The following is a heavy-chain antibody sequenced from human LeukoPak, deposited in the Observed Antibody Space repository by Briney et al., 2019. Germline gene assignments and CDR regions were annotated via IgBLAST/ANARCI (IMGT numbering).Heavy chain of an antibody. V-gene: IGHV3-30*18. CDR2: ISYDGSNK. D-gene: IGHD4-17*01. CDR3: AKDRYGDHYYFDY. J-gene: IGHJ4*02. Sequence: PGGPLRLSCAASGFTFSSYGMHWVRQAPGKGLEWVAVISYDGSNKYYADSVKGRFTISRDNSKNTLYLQMNSLRAEDTAVYYCAKDRYGDHYYFDYWGQGTLVTVSS. CDR1: GFTFSSYG.